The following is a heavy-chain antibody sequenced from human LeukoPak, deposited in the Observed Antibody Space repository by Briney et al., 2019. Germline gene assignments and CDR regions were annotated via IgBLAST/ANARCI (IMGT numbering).Heavy chain of an antibody. D-gene: IGHD6-13*01. CDR2: IYYSGST. CDR1: GGSISSSSYY. V-gene: IGHV4-61*05. CDR3: ARALSSPNWFDP. Sequence: PSETLSLTCTVSGGSISSSSYYWGWIRQPPGKGLEWIGYIYYSGSTNYNPSLKSRVTISVDTSKNQFSLKLSSVTAADTAVYYCARALSSPNWFDPWGQGTLVTVSS. J-gene: IGHJ5*02.